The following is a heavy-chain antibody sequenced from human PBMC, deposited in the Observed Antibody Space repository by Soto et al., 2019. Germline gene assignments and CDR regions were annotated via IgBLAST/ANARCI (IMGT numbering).Heavy chain of an antibody. CDR2: INHTGGT. CDR1: GGSVNGYY. V-gene: IGHV4-34*01. D-gene: IGHD3-3*01. J-gene: IGHJ5*02. Sequence: PSETLSLTCAVYGGSVNGYYWNWIRQPPGKGLEWIGEINHTGGTHYNPSLKGRVTMSVDTSKNQLSLRLSSVTAADTAIYYCATRITVFGLLIPPFDPWGQGTQVTVSS. CDR3: ATRITVFGLLIPPFDP.